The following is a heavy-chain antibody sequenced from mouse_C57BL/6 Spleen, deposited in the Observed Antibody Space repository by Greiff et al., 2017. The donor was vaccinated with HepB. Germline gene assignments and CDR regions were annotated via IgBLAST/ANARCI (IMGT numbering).Heavy chain of an antibody. D-gene: IGHD1-1*01. CDR3: ARRNYYGSIGAMDY. CDR2: ILPGSGST. J-gene: IGHJ4*01. CDR1: GYTFTGYW. V-gene: IGHV1-9*01. Sequence: VQLQQSGAELMKPGASVKLSCKATGYTFTGYWIEWVKQRPGHGLEWIGEILPGSGSTNYNDKFKGQATFTADTSANTAYMQLSSLTTEDYAIYDCARRNYYGSIGAMDYWGQGPSVTVAS.